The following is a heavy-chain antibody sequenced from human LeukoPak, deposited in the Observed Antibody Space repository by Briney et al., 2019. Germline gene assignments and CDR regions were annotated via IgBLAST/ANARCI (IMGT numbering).Heavy chain of an antibody. V-gene: IGHV4-39*07. CDR1: GGSISSSSYY. CDR3: ARGNDGSGSSMFDY. CDR2: IYYSGST. Sequence: SETLSLTCTVSGGSISSSSYYWGWIRQPPGKGLEWIGIIYYSGSTYYNPSLKSRVTISVDTSKSQFSLKLSSVTAADTAVYYCARGNDGSGSSMFDYWGQGTLVTVSS. D-gene: IGHD3-10*01. J-gene: IGHJ4*02.